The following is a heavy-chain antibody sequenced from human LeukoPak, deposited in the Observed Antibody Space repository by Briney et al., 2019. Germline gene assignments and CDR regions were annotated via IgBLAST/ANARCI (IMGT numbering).Heavy chain of an antibody. V-gene: IGHV4-34*01. D-gene: IGHD6-19*01. J-gene: IGHJ2*01. Sequence: SETLSLTRAVYGGSFSGYYWSWIRQPPGKGLEWVGEINHSGSTNYNPSLKSRVTISVDTSKKQFSLKLSSVTAADTAVYYCARVLEGSSGQHWYFDLWGRGTLVTVSS. CDR2: INHSGST. CDR3: ARVLEGSSGQHWYFDL. CDR1: GGSFSGYY.